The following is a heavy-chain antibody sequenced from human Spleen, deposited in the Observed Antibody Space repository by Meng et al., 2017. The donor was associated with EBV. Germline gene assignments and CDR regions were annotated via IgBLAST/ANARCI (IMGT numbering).Heavy chain of an antibody. D-gene: IGHD3-10*01. Sequence: GRVVLAGGEVKKPGAPVKVSCKASGYTFTGHYLHWVRQAPGHGLEWMGRINPYNGGTNDALKFQGRVTMTRDTSINTAYMDLSGLRSDDTAVYYCARGSRTGFGDIITDWGQGTLVTVSS. J-gene: IGHJ1*01. CDR1: GYTFTGHY. CDR2: INPYNGGT. V-gene: IGHV1-2*06. CDR3: ARGSRTGFGDIITD.